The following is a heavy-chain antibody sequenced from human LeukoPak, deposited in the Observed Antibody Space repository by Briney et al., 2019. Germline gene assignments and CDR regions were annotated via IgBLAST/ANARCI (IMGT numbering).Heavy chain of an antibody. Sequence: ASVKVSCKASGYXFTGYYIHWVRQAPGQGREWLGWINPNSDGTKYAQKFQDRATMTRDTSISTAYMELSSLRSDDTAVYYCARDAGDPNFDYWGQGTLVTVSS. D-gene: IGHD7-27*01. J-gene: IGHJ4*02. V-gene: IGHV1-2*02. CDR2: INPNSDGT. CDR3: ARDAGDPNFDY. CDR1: GYXFTGYY.